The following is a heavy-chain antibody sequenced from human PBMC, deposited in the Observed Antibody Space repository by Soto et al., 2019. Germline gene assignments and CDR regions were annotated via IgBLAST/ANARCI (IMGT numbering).Heavy chain of an antibody. J-gene: IGHJ4*02. CDR3: ARGLGGEYQDNRNYFHLDY. Sequence: EVQLAESGAGLINPGGSLRLSCAASGFTVSSNYLTWVRQPPGERLKWVSVLYPNGRAFYADSVKGRFTISTVNSQYSVYLVMNTLRAEDTAIYYCARGLGGEYQDNRNYFHLDYWGPGTLVIVSA. CDR2: LYPNGRA. V-gene: IGHV3-53*01. CDR1: GFTVSSNY. D-gene: IGHD1-20*01.